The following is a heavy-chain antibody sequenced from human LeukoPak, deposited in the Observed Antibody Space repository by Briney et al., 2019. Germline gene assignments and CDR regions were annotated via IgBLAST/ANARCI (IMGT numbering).Heavy chain of an antibody. V-gene: IGHV4-34*01. D-gene: IGHD2-2*01. Sequence: SETLSLTCAVYGGSFSGYYWSWIRQPPGKGLEWIGEINHSGSTNYNPFLKSRVTISVDTSKNQFSLKLSSVTAADTAVYYCASLWPYQLSAFDIWGQGTMVTVSS. CDR1: GGSFSGYY. J-gene: IGHJ3*02. CDR2: INHSGST. CDR3: ASLWPYQLSAFDI.